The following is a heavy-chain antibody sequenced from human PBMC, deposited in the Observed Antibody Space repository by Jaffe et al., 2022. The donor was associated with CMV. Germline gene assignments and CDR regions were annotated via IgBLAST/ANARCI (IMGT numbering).Heavy chain of an antibody. V-gene: IGHV3-21*01. CDR3: ARDDPGVVGAPYY. CDR2: ISSSSSYI. D-gene: IGHD1-26*01. CDR1: GFTFSSYS. J-gene: IGHJ4*02. Sequence: EVQLVESGGGLVKPGGSLRLSCAASGFTFSSYSMNWVRQAPGKGLEWVSSISSSSSYIYYADSVKGRFTISRDNAKNSLYLQMNSLRAEDTAVYYCARDDPGVVGAPYYWGQGTLVTVSS.